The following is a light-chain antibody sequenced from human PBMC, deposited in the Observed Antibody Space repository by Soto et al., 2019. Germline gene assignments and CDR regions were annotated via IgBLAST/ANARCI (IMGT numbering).Light chain of an antibody. CDR3: GSYTSSSTLYV. J-gene: IGLJ1*01. CDR1: ISDVGGYNY. CDR2: DVS. V-gene: IGLV2-14*01. Sequence: QSALTQPASVSGSPGQSITISCTGTISDVGGYNYVSWYQQHPGKAPKLMIYDVSNRPSGVSNRFSGSKSGNTASLTISGLQAEDEADYYCGSYTSSSTLYVFGTGTKLTVL.